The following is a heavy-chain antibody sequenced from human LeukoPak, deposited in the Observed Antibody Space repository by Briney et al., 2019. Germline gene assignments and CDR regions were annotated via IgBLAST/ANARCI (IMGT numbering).Heavy chain of an antibody. V-gene: IGHV3-20*04. CDR3: ARDRSATWYALDD. J-gene: IGHJ4*02. D-gene: IGHD2-2*01. CDR1: GFKLEDFG. CDR2: IGWDGGST. Sequence: PGGSLRLSCSGSGFKLEDFGMNWVRQAPGKGLEWVAGIGWDGGSTSYADSVRGRFSISRDNAKKSVYLQMNTLRAGDTALYYCARDRSATWYALDDWGQGTLVTVS.